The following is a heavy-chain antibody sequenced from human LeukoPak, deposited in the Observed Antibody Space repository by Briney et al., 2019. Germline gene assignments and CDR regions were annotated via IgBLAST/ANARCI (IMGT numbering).Heavy chain of an antibody. J-gene: IGHJ3*02. D-gene: IGHD3-22*01. CDR3: ARDHHRRLYDSQARDTFDI. CDR1: GFTFSTYS. CDR2: ISSSSSTI. V-gene: IGHV3-48*01. Sequence: GGSLRLSCAASGFTFSTYSMNWVRQAPGKGLEWVSYISSSSSTIYYADSVKGRFSISRDNAKNSLYLQMNSLRAEDTAVYYCARDHHRRLYDSQARDTFDIWGQGTMVTVSS.